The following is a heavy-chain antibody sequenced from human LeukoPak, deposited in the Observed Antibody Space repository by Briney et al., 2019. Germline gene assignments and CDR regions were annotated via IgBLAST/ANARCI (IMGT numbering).Heavy chain of an antibody. J-gene: IGHJ4*02. CDR2: INPSGGST. CDR1: GYTFTSYY. V-gene: IGHV1-46*01. Sequence: HGASVKVSCKASGYTFTSYYMHWVRQAPEQGLEWMGIINPSGGSTSYAQKFQGRVTMTRDTSTSTVYMELSSLRSEDTAVYYCAANGYNGPGGYYFDYWGQGTLVTVSS. D-gene: IGHD5-24*01. CDR3: AANGYNGPGGYYFDY.